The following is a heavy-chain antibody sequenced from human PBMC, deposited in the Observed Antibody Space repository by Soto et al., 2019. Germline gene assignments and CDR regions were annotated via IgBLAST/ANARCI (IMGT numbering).Heavy chain of an antibody. Sequence: NPSETLSLTCAVSGYSISSGYYWGWIRQPPGKGLEWIGSIYHSGSTYYNPSLKSRVTISVDTSKNQFSLKLSSVTAADTAVYYCARASKQQLDHDAFDIWGQGTMVTVSS. CDR3: ARASKQQLDHDAFDI. V-gene: IGHV4-38-2*01. CDR2: IYHSGST. J-gene: IGHJ3*02. D-gene: IGHD6-13*01. CDR1: GYSISSGYY.